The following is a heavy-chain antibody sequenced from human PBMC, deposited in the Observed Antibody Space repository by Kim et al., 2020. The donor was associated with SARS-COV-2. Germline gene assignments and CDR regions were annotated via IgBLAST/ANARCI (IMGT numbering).Heavy chain of an antibody. D-gene: IGHD3-22*01. Sequence: SETLSLTCAVYGGSFSGYYWSWIRQPPGKGLEWIGEINHSGSTNYNPSLKSRVTISVDTSKNQFSLKLSSVTAADTAVYYCARLAYYYDSSGYYYPEPYYYYGMDVWGQGTTVTVSS. J-gene: IGHJ6*02. V-gene: IGHV4-34*01. CDR3: ARLAYYYDSSGYYYPEPYYYYGMDV. CDR2: INHSGST. CDR1: GGSFSGYY.